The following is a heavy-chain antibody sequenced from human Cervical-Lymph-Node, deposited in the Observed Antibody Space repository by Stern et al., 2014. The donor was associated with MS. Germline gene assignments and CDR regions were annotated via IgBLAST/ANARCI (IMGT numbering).Heavy chain of an antibody. CDR2: IIPIFNTA. CDR1: GGTLSTLA. Sequence: VQLVESGAEVKKPGSSVKVSCKASGGTLSTLAISLVRQAPGQGLEWMGGIIPIFNTAPYAQKFQCRVTITTDKSTNTVYMEVSSLRPEDTAVYYCAKDPPLGVLLEGGYKYFDVDVWGQGTTVTVSS. D-gene: IGHD3-3*01. J-gene: IGHJ6*02. CDR3: AKDPPLGVLLEGGYKYFDVDV. V-gene: IGHV1-69*06.